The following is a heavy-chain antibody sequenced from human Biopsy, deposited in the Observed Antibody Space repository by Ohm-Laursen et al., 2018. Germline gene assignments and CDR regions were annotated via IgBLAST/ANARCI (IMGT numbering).Heavy chain of an antibody. CDR2: ISHTGYT. Sequence: SETLSLTCSVSGASIKSFYWSWIRQSPGKGLQWIAFISHTGYTSYNPSLRSRVTISVDTSKNQFSLKLSSVTAADTAVYYCARDFCDTTSCYPQNWGQGTLVTVSS. J-gene: IGHJ4*02. CDR3: ARDFCDTTSCYPQN. CDR1: GASIKSFY. D-gene: IGHD2-2*01. V-gene: IGHV4-59*01.